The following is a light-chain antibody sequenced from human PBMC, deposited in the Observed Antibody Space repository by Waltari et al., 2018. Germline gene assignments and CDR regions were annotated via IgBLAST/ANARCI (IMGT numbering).Light chain of an antibody. CDR3: GTWDSSLSAVV. Sequence: QSVLTHPPSVSAAPGKKANISCSVSSSTIGNNYAACYQQLPGTAPKLLIYDNNKRPSGIPDRFSGSKSGTSATLGITGLQTGDEADYYCGTWDSSLSAVVFGGGTKLTVL. V-gene: IGLV1-51*01. CDR2: DNN. J-gene: IGLJ2*01. CDR1: SSTIGNNY.